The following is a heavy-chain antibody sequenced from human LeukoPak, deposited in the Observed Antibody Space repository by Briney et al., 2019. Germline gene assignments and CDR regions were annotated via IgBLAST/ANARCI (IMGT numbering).Heavy chain of an antibody. CDR2: ISRNSVAT. Sequence: GGALRLSCSVSGFTFSGSAMTWVRQAPGKELEWVSSISRNSVATYYADSVKGRFTISRDNSKNTLFLQMTSLKGEDTAVYYCAKHREFRSDWFESWGQGTLVTVS. J-gene: IGHJ5*01. CDR3: AKHREFRSDWFES. D-gene: IGHD2-21*01. CDR1: GFTFSGSA. V-gene: IGHV3-23*01.